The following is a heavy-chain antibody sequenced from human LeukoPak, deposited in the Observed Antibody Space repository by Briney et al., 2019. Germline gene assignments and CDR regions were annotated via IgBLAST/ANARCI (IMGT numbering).Heavy chain of an antibody. CDR3: VRLKDYGWGSPLNESLEV. CDR1: GYTFTGYY. J-gene: IGHJ3*01. CDR2: INPNIGGT. D-gene: IGHD3-10*01. V-gene: IGHV1-2*02. Sequence: ASVKVSCKPSGYTFTGYYIHWVRQAPGQGLERLAWINPNIGGTGYAQKFQRRVTMTRDTSISTAYMDLSRLRFDDTAGYYCVRLKDYGWGSPLNESLEVGGEGTMLTVPS.